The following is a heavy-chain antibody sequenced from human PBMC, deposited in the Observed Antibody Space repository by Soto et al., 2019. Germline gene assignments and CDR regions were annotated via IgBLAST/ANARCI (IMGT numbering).Heavy chain of an antibody. CDR3: VSCVDTTVNPLTEYYYYGMDV. D-gene: IGHD4-17*01. CDR1: GSTFTNYG. J-gene: IGHJ6*02. CDR2: IGAYNGNT. V-gene: IGHV1-18*01. Sequence: ASVKVSCKASGSTFTNYGISWVRQAPGQGLEWMGWIGAYNGNTKYARKVQGRVSMTTDTSTSTAYMELRSLRSDDTAVYYCVSCVDTTVNPLTEYYYYGMDVWGQGTTVTVSS.